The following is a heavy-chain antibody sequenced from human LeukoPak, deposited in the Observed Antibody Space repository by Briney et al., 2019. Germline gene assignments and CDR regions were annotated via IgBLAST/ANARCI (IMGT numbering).Heavy chain of an antibody. D-gene: IGHD6-25*01. V-gene: IGHV1-18*01. J-gene: IGHJ4*02. Sequence: GASVKVSCKASGYTFTSYGISWVRQAPGQGLEWMGWISAYNGNTNCAQKLQGRVTMTTDTSTSTAYMELRSLRSDDTAVYYCARGSQLTPQRHTPIDYWGQGTLVTVSS. CDR2: ISAYNGNT. CDR3: ARGSQLTPQRHTPIDY. CDR1: GYTFTSYG.